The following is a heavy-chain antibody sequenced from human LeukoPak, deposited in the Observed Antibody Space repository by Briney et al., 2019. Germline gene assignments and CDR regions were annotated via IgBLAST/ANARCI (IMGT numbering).Heavy chain of an antibody. CDR3: ARAYYYDSSGWFDP. J-gene: IGHJ5*02. CDR1: GYTFTGYY. CDR2: INPNSGGT. Sequence: ASVKVSCKASGYTFTGYYMHWVRQAPGQGLEWMGWINPNSGGTNYAQKFQGRVTMTRDTSISTAYMEPSRLGSDDTAVYYCARAYYYDSSGWFDPWGQGTLVTVSS. D-gene: IGHD3-22*01. V-gene: IGHV1-2*02.